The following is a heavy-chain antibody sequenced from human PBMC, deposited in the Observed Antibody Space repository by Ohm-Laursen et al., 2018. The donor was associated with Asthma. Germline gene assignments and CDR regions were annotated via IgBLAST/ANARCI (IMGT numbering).Heavy chain of an antibody. J-gene: IGHJ4*02. CDR1: GYTFTSYY. CDR3: SREHWVSAAGTGYLDS. V-gene: IGHV1-46*03. Sequence: SVKVSCKASGYTFTSYYMHWVRQAPGQGLEWMGIINPSSGSSSYAQKFQDRVTMTRDTSSRTVYMELSSLRSEDTAVYFCSREHWVSAAGTGYLDSWGQGTLVTVSS. CDR2: INPSSGSS. D-gene: IGHD6-13*01.